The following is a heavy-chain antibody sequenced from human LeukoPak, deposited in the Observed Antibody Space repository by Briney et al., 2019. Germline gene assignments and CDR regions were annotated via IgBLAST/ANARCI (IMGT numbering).Heavy chain of an antibody. Sequence: GASVKVSCKASGGDFSNYGISWVRQAPGQGLEWMGGIIPIFGTANYAQKFQGRVTITADKSTSTAYMELSSLRSEDTAVYYCARLVPVVVDKGRFDPWGQGTLVTVSS. CDR2: IIPIFGTA. D-gene: IGHD2-15*01. CDR1: GGDFSNYG. CDR3: ARLVPVVVDKGRFDP. J-gene: IGHJ5*02. V-gene: IGHV1-69*06.